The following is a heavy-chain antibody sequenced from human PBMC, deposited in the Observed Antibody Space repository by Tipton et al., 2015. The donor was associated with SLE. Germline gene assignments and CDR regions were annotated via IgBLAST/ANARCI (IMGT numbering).Heavy chain of an antibody. Sequence: TLSLTCTVSGGSISCHFWSWIRQPPGKGLEWIGYIYYSGSTNYNPSLKSRVTISVDTSKNQFSLKLSSVTAADTAVYYCASYSSPWYFDYWGQGTLVTVSS. CDR2: IYYSGST. CDR3: ASYSSPWYFDY. D-gene: IGHD6-13*01. V-gene: IGHV4-59*11. CDR1: GGSISCHF. J-gene: IGHJ4*02.